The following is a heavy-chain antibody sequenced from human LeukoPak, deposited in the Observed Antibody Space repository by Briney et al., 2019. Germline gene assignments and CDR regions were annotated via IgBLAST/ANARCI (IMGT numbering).Heavy chain of an antibody. J-gene: IGHJ4*02. V-gene: IGHV3-30-3*01. CDR1: GFTFSTYS. D-gene: IGHD2-2*01. CDR3: ASAKSSSWHYFEY. Sequence: PGRSLRLSCAASGFTFSTYSMHWVRLAPGKELEWVAIISYDGSNGYYADSVKGRFIISRDNSKNILYLQMNSLRVEDTAVYYCASAKSSSWHYFEYWGQGTLVTVSS. CDR2: ISYDGSNG.